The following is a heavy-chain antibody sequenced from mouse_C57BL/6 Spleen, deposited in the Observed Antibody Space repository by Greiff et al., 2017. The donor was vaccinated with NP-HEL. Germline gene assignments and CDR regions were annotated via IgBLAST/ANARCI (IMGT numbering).Heavy chain of an antibody. D-gene: IGHD2-4*01. CDR1: GYTFTSYW. Sequence: QVQLQQPGAELVKPGASVKKSCKASGYTFTSYWITWVKQRPGQGLEWIGDIYPGSGSTNYNEKFKSKATLTVDTSSSTAYMQLSSLTSEDSAVYYCARRSYDWFMDYWGQGTSVTVSS. CDR3: ARRSYDWFMDY. J-gene: IGHJ4*01. CDR2: IYPGSGST. V-gene: IGHV1-55*01.